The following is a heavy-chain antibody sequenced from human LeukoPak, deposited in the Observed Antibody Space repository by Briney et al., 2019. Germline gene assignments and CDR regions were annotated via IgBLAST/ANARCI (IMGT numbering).Heavy chain of an antibody. D-gene: IGHD5-12*01. J-gene: IGHJ5*02. Sequence: ASVKVSFEASGLTFTGVNYIHWVRQAPGQGPEWMGWINTNSGVTDYARKFQGRVTMTRDTSISTAYMELYRLTSDDTAMYYCTRDRLSKWFDPWGQGTLVTVSS. CDR2: INTNSGVT. V-gene: IGHV1-2*02. CDR1: GLTFTGVNY. CDR3: TRDRLSKWFDP.